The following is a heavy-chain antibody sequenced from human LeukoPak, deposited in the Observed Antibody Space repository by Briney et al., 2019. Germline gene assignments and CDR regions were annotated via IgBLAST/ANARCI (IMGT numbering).Heavy chain of an antibody. Sequence: SVKVSCKASGGTFSSYAVSWVRQAPGQGLEWMGGIIPIFGTANYAQKFQGRVTITRDMSTSTAYMELSSLRSEDTAVYYCAADPDSSGWYGGGDYWGQGTLVTVSS. CDR3: AADPDSSGWYGGGDY. CDR1: GGTFSSYA. D-gene: IGHD6-19*01. V-gene: IGHV1-69*05. CDR2: IIPIFGTA. J-gene: IGHJ4*02.